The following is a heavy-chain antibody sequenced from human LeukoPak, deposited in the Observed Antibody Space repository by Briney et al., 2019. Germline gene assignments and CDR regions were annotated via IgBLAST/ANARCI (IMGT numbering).Heavy chain of an antibody. Sequence: SETLSLTCTVSGGSISSYYWSWIRQPPGKGLEWIGYIYYSGSTNYNPSLRSRVTISVDTSKNQFSLKLSSVTAADTAEYYCAREPYGSGTFDYWGQGTLVTVSA. D-gene: IGHD3-10*01. V-gene: IGHV4-59*01. CDR3: AREPYGSGTFDY. J-gene: IGHJ4*02. CDR1: GGSISSYY. CDR2: IYYSGST.